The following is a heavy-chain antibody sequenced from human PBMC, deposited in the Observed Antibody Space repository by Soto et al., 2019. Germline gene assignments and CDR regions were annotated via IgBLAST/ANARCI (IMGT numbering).Heavy chain of an antibody. Sequence: GASVKVSCKASGYTFTSYYMHWVRQAPGQGLEWMGIINPSGGSTSYAQKFQGRVTMTRDTSTSTVYMELSSLRSEDTAVYYCARTGSRGTRVGATNFDYWGQGTLVTVSS. J-gene: IGHJ4*02. CDR2: INPSGGST. D-gene: IGHD1-26*01. CDR1: GYTFTSYY. V-gene: IGHV1-46*01. CDR3: ARTGSRGTRVGATNFDY.